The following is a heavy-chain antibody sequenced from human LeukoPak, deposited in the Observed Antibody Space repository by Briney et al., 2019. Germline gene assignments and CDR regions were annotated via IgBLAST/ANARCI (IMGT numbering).Heavy chain of an antibody. CDR3: ARVNSSGWSRARYYYGMDV. CDR1: GGSISSYY. CDR2: IYYSGST. J-gene: IGHJ6*02. D-gene: IGHD6-19*01. V-gene: IGHV4-59*01. Sequence: KPSETLSLTCTVSGGSISSYYWSWIRQPPGKGLEWIGYIYYSGSTNYNPSLKSRVTISVDTSKNQFSLKLSSVTAADTAVYYCARVNSSGWSRARYYYGMDVCGQGTTVTVSS.